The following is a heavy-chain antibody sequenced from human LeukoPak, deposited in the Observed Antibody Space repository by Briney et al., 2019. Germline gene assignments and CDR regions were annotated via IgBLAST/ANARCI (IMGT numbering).Heavy chain of an antibody. D-gene: IGHD6-19*01. CDR2: IKQDGSEK. Sequence: PGRSLRLFCAASGFTFSIYWMSSVRQAPGKGLGWVAKIKQDGSEKCYGDSVKGRFTISRDNAKNSLYLQMNSLRAEDTAVYYCARSVYGAVAGTKDWGQGTLVTVSS. CDR3: ARSVYGAVAGTKD. V-gene: IGHV3-7*01. CDR1: GFTFSIYW. J-gene: IGHJ4*02.